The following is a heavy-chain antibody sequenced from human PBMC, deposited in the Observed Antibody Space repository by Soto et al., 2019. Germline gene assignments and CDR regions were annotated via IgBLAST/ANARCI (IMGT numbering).Heavy chain of an antibody. CDR1: GGTFSSYT. Sequence: QVQLVQSGAEVKKPGSSVKVSCKASGGTFSSYTISWVRQAPGQGLEWMGRIIPILGIANYAQKFQGRVTITADKSTSTAYMELSSQRSEDTAVYYCARNSDYIGSWGQGTLVTVSS. J-gene: IGHJ4*02. CDR2: IIPILGIA. D-gene: IGHD4-4*01. CDR3: ARNSDYIGS. V-gene: IGHV1-69*02.